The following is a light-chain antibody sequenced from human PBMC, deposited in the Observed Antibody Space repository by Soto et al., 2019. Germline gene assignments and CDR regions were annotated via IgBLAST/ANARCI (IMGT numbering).Light chain of an antibody. CDR3: QQYGDWPRT. CDR2: DAS. J-gene: IGKJ1*01. CDR1: QYIGSA. V-gene: IGKV3-15*01. Sequence: EVVLTQSPATLSVSPGDRATLSCRASQYIGSAVAWYHQRSGQAHRXLIFDASVRVPTTPARFSGSVSGTEGTLTISSLESEDFAVYFCQQYGDWPRTFGQGTKVDIK.